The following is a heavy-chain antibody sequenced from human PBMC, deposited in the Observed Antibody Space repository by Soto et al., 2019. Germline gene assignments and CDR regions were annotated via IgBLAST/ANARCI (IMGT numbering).Heavy chain of an antibody. CDR2: INAGNGNT. D-gene: IGHD1-26*01. CDR3: ARGGSLYWYFDL. CDR1: GYTFTSYA. J-gene: IGHJ2*01. Sequence: QVQLVQSGAEVKKPGASVKVSCKASGYTFTSYAMHWVRQAPGQRLEWMGWINAGNGNTKYSQKFQGRVTITRDTSASTAYMGLSSLRSEDTAVYYCARGGSLYWYFDLWGRGTLVTVSS. V-gene: IGHV1-3*01.